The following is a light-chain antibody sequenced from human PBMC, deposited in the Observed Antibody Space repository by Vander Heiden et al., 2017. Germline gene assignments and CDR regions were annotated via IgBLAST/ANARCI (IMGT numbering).Light chain of an antibody. CDR1: SSNIGNNA. V-gene: IGLV1-36*01. J-gene: IGLJ3*02. CDR2: YDD. Sequence: QSVLTQPPSVSEAPRQVVVISCSGSSSNIGNNAVNWYQQRPGKAPKLLIYYDDLLPSVVSDRFSGSKSGTSASLAISGLQSEDEADYYCAAWDDSLNGRVFGGGTKLTVL. CDR3: AAWDDSLNGRV.